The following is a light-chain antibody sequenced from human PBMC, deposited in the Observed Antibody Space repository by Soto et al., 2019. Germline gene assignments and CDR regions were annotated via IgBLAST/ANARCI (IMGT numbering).Light chain of an antibody. CDR3: QQSFSTLLMYS. Sequence: EIVLTQSPGTLSLSPGERATLSCRASQSVSSSYLAWYQQKPGQAPRLLIYGASSRATGIPDRFSGSGSGTDFTLTISRLEPEDFATYYCQQSFSTLLMYSFGQGTKLEIK. CDR1: QSVSSSY. J-gene: IGKJ2*03. V-gene: IGKV3-20*01. CDR2: GAS.